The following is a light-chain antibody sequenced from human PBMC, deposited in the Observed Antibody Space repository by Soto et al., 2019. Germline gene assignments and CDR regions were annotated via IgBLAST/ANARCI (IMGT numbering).Light chain of an antibody. Sequence: QSALTQPASVSASPGQSITISCTGTSSDIGAYNPVSWYQQHPGKAPQLMIYDVSYRPSGISSRFSGSKSGNTASLTISGLQADDDADYYCASYTSARIRVFGGGTKLTVL. CDR3: ASYTSARIRV. J-gene: IGLJ2*01. CDR1: SSDIGAYNP. CDR2: DVS. V-gene: IGLV2-14*03.